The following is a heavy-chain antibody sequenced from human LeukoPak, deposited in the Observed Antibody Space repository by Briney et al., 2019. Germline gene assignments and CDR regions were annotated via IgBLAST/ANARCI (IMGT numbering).Heavy chain of an antibody. D-gene: IGHD6-19*01. CDR1: GGTFSSYA. CDR3: ASFKDRRATWLGGYFDY. Sequence: GASVKVSCKASGGTFSSYAISWVRQAPGQGLEWMGGIIPIFGTANYAQKFQGRVTITADESTSTAYMELSSLRSEDTAVYYCASFKDRRATWLGGYFDYWGQGTLVTVSS. J-gene: IGHJ4*02. V-gene: IGHV1-69*13. CDR2: IIPIFGTA.